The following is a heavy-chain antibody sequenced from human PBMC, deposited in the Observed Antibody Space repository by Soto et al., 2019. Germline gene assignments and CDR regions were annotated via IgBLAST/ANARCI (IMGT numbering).Heavy chain of an antibody. Sequence: PGGSLRLSCAASGFTFSSYSMNWVRQAPGEGLEWVSSISSSSSYIYYADSVKGRFTISRDNAKNSLYLQMNSLRAEDTAVYYCATQSYGDYGYFDYWGQGTLVTVS. J-gene: IGHJ4*02. V-gene: IGHV3-21*01. D-gene: IGHD4-17*01. CDR2: ISSSSSYI. CDR1: GFTFSSYS. CDR3: ATQSYGDYGYFDY.